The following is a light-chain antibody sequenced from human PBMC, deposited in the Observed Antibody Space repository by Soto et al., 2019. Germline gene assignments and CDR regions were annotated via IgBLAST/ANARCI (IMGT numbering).Light chain of an antibody. CDR3: QQYYSTLPFT. Sequence: DIVITQSPDSLVVSLGERATINCKSSQSVLYSSNNKNYLAWYQQKPGQPPKLLIYWASTRESGVPDRFSGSGSGTDFTLTISSLQAEDVAVYYCQQYYSTLPFTVGQGTKLEIK. J-gene: IGKJ2*01. V-gene: IGKV4-1*01. CDR2: WAS. CDR1: QSVLYSSNNKNY.